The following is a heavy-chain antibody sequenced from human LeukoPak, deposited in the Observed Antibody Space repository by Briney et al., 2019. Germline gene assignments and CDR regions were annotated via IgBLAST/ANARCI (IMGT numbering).Heavy chain of an antibody. CDR2: IYTSGST. V-gene: IGHV4-61*02. CDR3: ATTYYDFWSGYSLGWFDP. CDR1: GGSISSGSYY. D-gene: IGHD3-3*01. J-gene: IGHJ5*02. Sequence: SETLSLTCTVSGGSISSGSYYWSWIRQPAGKGLEWIGRIYTSGSTNYNPSLKSRVTISVDTSKNQFSLKLSSVTAADTAVYYCATTYYDFWSGYSLGWFDPWGQGTQVTVSS.